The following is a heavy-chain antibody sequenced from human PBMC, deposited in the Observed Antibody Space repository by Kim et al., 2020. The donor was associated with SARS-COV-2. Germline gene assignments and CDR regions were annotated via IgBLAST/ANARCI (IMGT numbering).Heavy chain of an antibody. J-gene: IGHJ6*03. Sequence: GGSLRLSCAASGFTFSSYAMSWVRQAPGKGLEWVSAISGSGGSTYYADSVKGRFTISRDNSKNTLYLQMNSLRAEDTAVYYCAKRGGGSYYPRYYYYMDVWGKGTTVTVSS. V-gene: IGHV3-23*01. CDR3: AKRGGGSYYPRYYYYMDV. D-gene: IGHD1-26*01. CDR1: GFTFSSYA. CDR2: ISGSGGST.